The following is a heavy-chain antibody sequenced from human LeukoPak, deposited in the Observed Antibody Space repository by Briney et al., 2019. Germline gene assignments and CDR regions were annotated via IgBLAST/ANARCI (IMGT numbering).Heavy chain of an antibody. J-gene: IGHJ4*02. D-gene: IGHD3-16*02. Sequence: PGGSLRLSCAASGFTFSDYYMTWIRQAPGKGLEWVSYITSNSAYTRYADFVKGRSSISRDNAKNSLFLQVNSLRAVDTAVYYCARDPGAWRYFDYWGQGILVTVSS. V-gene: IGHV3-11*05. CDR1: GFTFSDYY. CDR2: ITSNSAYT. CDR3: ARDPGAWRYFDY.